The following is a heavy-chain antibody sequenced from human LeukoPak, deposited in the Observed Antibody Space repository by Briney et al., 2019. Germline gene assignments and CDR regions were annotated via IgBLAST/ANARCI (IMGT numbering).Heavy chain of an antibody. V-gene: IGHV5-51*01. Sequence: GESLKISCKGSGYSFTSYWSGWVRQMPGKGLEWTGIIYPGDSDTRYSPSFQGQVIISVDKSIQTAYLQWSSLKASDSAVYYCAKHRTGYYSSLDYWGQGTLVTVSS. CDR1: GYSFTSYW. CDR2: IYPGDSDT. D-gene: IGHD3-22*01. J-gene: IGHJ4*02. CDR3: AKHRTGYYSSLDY.